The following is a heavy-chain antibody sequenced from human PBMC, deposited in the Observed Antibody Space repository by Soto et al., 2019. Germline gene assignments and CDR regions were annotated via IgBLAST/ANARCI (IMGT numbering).Heavy chain of an antibody. D-gene: IGHD2-2*01. Sequence: GESLKISCKGSGYSFTSYWISWVRQMPGKGLEWMGRIDPSDSYTNYSPSFQGHVTISADKSISTAYLQWSSLKASDTAMYYCARHNPPHFCSSTSCYRYYYGMDVWGPGTPVTVSS. CDR1: GYSFTSYW. CDR2: IDPSDSYT. CDR3: ARHNPPHFCSSTSCYRYYYGMDV. V-gene: IGHV5-10-1*01. J-gene: IGHJ6*02.